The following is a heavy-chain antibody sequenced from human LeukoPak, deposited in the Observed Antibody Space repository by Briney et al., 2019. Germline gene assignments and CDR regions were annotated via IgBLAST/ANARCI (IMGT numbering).Heavy chain of an antibody. Sequence: ASVKVSCKASGYTFTSYGISWVRQAPGQGLEWMGWISAYNGNTNYAPKLQGRVTMTTDTSTSTAYMELRSLRSDDTAVYYCARDLPGYCSGGSCYSSDYWGQGTLVTVSS. D-gene: IGHD2-15*01. V-gene: IGHV1-18*01. CDR2: ISAYNGNT. CDR1: GYTFTSYG. CDR3: ARDLPGYCSGGSCYSSDY. J-gene: IGHJ4*02.